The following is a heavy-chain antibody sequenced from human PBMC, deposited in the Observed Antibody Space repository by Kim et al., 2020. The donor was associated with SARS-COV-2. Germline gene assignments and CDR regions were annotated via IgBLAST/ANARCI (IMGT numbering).Heavy chain of an antibody. J-gene: IGHJ3*02. CDR1: GFTVSSNY. D-gene: IGHD4-4*01. CDR2: IYSGGST. CDR3: ARDRVRLQRGAFDI. Sequence: GGSLRLSCAASGFTVSSNYMSWVRQAPGKGLEWVSVIYSGGSTYYADSVKGRFTISRDNSKNTLYLQMNSLRAEDTAVYYCARDRVRLQRGAFDIWGQGTMVTVSS. V-gene: IGHV3-66*01.